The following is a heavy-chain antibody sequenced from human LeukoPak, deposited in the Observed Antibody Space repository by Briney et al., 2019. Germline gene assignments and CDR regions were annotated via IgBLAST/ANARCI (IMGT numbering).Heavy chain of an antibody. CDR3: AKSDSSGYYYAEGASFDY. J-gene: IGHJ4*02. CDR2: IWYDGSNK. D-gene: IGHD3-22*01. Sequence: PGGSLTLPCAASGFTFSSYGMHWVRQAPGKGLEWVAAIWYDGSNKYYADSVKGRFTISRDNSKNTLYLQMNSLRAEDTAVYYCAKSDSSGYYYAEGASFDYWGQGTMVTVSS. CDR1: GFTFSSYG. V-gene: IGHV3-33*06.